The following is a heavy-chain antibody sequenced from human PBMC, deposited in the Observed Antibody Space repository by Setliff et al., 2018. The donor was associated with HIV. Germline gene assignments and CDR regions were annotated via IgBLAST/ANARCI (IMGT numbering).Heavy chain of an antibody. CDR3: ARPGIAAADYYFVY. J-gene: IGHJ4*02. D-gene: IGHD6-13*01. CDR2: VNPSGGST. CDR1: GYTFTNYN. Sequence: ASVKVSCKASGYTFTNYNIHWVRQAPGQGLEWVGMVNPSGGSTAYAQKFQGRVTIIRDTSTSTVYMDLSSLRSEDTAVYYCARPGIAAADYYFVYWGQGALVTVSS. V-gene: IGHV1-46*01.